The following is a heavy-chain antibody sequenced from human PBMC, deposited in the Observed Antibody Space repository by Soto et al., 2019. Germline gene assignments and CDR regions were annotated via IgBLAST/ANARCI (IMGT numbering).Heavy chain of an antibody. CDR1: GYTFTSYG. CDR3: AREGNCGSGSCYDGWFDP. CDR2: ISAYNGNT. J-gene: IGHJ5*02. D-gene: IGHD2-15*01. Sequence: GASVKVSCKASGYTFTSYGISWVRQAPGQGLEWMGWISAYNGNTNYAQKLQGRVTMTTDTSTSTAYMELRSLRSDDTAVYYCAREGNCGSGSCYDGWFDPWGQGTLVTVSS. V-gene: IGHV1-18*01.